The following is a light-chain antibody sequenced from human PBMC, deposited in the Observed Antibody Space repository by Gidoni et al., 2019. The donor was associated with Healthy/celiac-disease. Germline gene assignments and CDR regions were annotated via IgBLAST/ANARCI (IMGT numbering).Light chain of an antibody. CDR3: QQYNNWSPP. CDR2: GAS. V-gene: IGKV3-15*01. Sequence: EIVLTQSPATLSVSPGERATLSCRASQSVSSNLAWYQQKPGQAPRLLIYGASTRATGIPARFSGSGSGTEFTLTISSRQSEDFAVYYCQQYNNWSPPFGGGTKVEIK. CDR1: QSVSSN. J-gene: IGKJ4*01.